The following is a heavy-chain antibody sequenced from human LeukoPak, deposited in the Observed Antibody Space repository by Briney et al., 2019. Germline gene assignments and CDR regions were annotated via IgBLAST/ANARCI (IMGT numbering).Heavy chain of an antibody. Sequence: SVTVSCKASGGTFSSYTISWVRQAPGQGLEWMGRIIPILGIANYAQKFQGRVTITADKSTSTAYMELSSLRAEDTAVYYCAGDDSSGYSHYWGQGTLVTVSS. J-gene: IGHJ4*02. D-gene: IGHD3-22*01. V-gene: IGHV1-69*04. CDR3: AGDDSSGYSHY. CDR1: GGTFSSYT. CDR2: IIPILGIA.